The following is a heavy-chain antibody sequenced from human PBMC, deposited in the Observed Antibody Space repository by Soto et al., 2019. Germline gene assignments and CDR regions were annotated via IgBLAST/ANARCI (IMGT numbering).Heavy chain of an antibody. D-gene: IGHD3-22*01. CDR1: GFTFSSYA. CDR2: ISGSGGTT. J-gene: IGHJ4*02. CDR3: AKSPKVISTSFDD. V-gene: IGHV3-23*01. Sequence: VGSLRLCCVASGFTFSSYALNWVRQAPGRGLEWVSAISGSGGTTYYADSVKGRFTISRDNSKNTLFLQMNSLRAEDAAIYYCAKSPKVISTSFDDWGQGSLVTVSS.